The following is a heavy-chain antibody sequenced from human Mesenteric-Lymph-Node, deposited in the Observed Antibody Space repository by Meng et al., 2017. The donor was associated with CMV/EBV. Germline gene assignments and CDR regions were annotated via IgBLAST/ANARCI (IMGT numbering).Heavy chain of an antibody. D-gene: IGHD6-13*01. CDR2: ISWDGGRT. CDR3: AKDFYVASAGGTHYFDY. J-gene: IGHJ4*02. V-gene: IGHV3-43D*04. Sequence: FTFNDYGMHWVRQAPGKGLEWVSLISWDGGRTYYADSVKGRFTISRDNSKNSLYLQMNSLRGDDTALYYCAKDFYVASAGGTHYFDYWGQGTLVTVSS. CDR1: FTFNDYG.